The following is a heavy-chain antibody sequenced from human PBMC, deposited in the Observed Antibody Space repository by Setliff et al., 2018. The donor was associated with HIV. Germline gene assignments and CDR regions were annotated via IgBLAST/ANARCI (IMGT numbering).Heavy chain of an antibody. J-gene: IGHJ6*03. D-gene: IGHD3-9*01. Sequence: ASVKVSCKASGYSFTSYDINWVRQATGQGLEWMGWMNPKSGNTGYAQKFQGRVTMTRNTTISTAYMELNSLRSEDTAVYYCARAGGASCSYWGCHDILTGKYNDYYYYMDVWGKGTTVTVSS. CDR2: MNPKSGNT. V-gene: IGHV1-8*01. CDR1: GYSFTSYD. CDR3: ARAGGASCSYWGCHDILTGKYNDYYYYMDV.